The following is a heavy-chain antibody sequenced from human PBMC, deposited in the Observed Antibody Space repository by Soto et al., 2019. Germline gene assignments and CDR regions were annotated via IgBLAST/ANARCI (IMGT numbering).Heavy chain of an antibody. CDR3: ARERPRGLLRYFDWSGYYYYMDV. CDR2: MNPNSGNT. D-gene: IGHD3-9*01. CDR1: GYTFTSYD. J-gene: IGHJ6*03. V-gene: IGHV1-8*01. Sequence: QVQLVQSGAEVKKPGASVKVSCKASGYTFTSYDINWVRQATGQGLEWMGWMNPNSGNTGYAQKFQGRVTMTRNTSISTAYMELSSLRSEDTAVYYCARERPRGLLRYFDWSGYYYYMDVWGKGTTVTVSS.